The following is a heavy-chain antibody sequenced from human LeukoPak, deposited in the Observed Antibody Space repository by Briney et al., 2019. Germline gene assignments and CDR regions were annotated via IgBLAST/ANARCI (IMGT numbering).Heavy chain of an antibody. CDR3: ARARDGTYYDILTGYYPENWFDP. D-gene: IGHD3-9*01. CDR1: GYSISSGYY. J-gene: IGHJ5*02. V-gene: IGHV4-38-2*02. Sequence: SETLSLTCTVSGYSISSGYYWGWIRQPPGKGLEWIGSIYHSGNTYYNPSLKSRVTISVDTSKNQFSLKLSSVTAADTAVYYCARARDGTYYDILTGYYPENWFDPWGQGTLVTVSS. CDR2: IYHSGNT.